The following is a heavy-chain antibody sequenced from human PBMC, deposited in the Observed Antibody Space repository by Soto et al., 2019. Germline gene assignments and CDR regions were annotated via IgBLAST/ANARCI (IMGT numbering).Heavy chain of an antibody. Sequence: EVQLLESGGDLPEPGGSLRLSCAASGFAFTHVWMTWVRQAPGRGLEWVGSIKRKIDGETTNYAAHGHARFTISREDSKNPVYLPMTRLKTDDSAVYYSAADRYCSSNTCTRAFDIWGPGTTV. CDR2: IKRKIDGETT. D-gene: IGHD2-2*01. CDR1: GFAFTHVW. J-gene: IGHJ3*02. CDR3: AADRYCSSNTCTRAFDI. V-gene: IGHV3-15*01.